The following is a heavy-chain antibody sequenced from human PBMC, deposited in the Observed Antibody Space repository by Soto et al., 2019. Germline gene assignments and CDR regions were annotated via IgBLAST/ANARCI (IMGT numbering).Heavy chain of an antibody. CDR2: VFSNDEK. Sequence: SGPTLVNPTETLTLTCTVAGFSLSNAEVGVSWIRQPPGKALECLAQVFSNDEKSYSTSLKSSLTISKDTSKSQVVLTMTDMEPGDTAHYYCARKGGLVGATYYIDYGGKATLLPASP. CDR1: GFSLSNAEVG. CDR3: ARKGGLVGATYYIDY. D-gene: IGHD1-26*01. V-gene: IGHV2-26*01. J-gene: IGHJ4*02.